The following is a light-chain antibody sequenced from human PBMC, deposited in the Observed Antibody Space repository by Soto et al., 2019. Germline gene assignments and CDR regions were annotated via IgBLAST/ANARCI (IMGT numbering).Light chain of an antibody. J-gene: IGKJ1*01. CDR2: KAS. Sequence: DIQMTQSPSTLSAYVGDRVTITCRASQSISSWLAWYQQKPGKAPKLLIYKASSLESGVPSRFSGSGSGTEFTLTISSLQPDDVATYYCQQYNSYWWTFGQGTKVEIK. V-gene: IGKV1-5*03. CDR1: QSISSW. CDR3: QQYNSYWWT.